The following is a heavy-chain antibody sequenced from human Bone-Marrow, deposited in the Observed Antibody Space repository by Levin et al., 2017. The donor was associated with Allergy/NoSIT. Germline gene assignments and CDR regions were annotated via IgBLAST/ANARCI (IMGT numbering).Heavy chain of an antibody. Sequence: ESLKISCAVYGGSFSGYYWSWIRQPPGKGLEWIGEINHSGSTNYNPSLKSRVTISVDTSKNQFSLKLSSVTAADTAVYYCARGPPAYDILTGYYTPDYYYYYYMDVWGKGTTVTVSS. CDR3: ARGPPAYDILTGYYTPDYYYYYYMDV. D-gene: IGHD3-9*01. CDR2: INHSGST. V-gene: IGHV4-34*01. J-gene: IGHJ6*03. CDR1: GGSFSGYY.